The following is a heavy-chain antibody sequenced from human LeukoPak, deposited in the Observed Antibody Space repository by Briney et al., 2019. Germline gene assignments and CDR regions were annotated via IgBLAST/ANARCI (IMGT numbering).Heavy chain of an antibody. CDR3: ARVLRYCSGGNCYSGGLGYMDV. CDR2: ISRSGSTK. CDR1: GFTFSDYN. D-gene: IGHD2-15*01. Sequence: GGSLRLSCAASGFTFSDYNMRWIRQAPGKGLEWVSSISRSGSTKYYADSVKGRFTISRDNAKNSLFLQMNSPRAEDTAVYYCARVLRYCSGGNCYSGGLGYMDVWGKGTTVTISS. V-gene: IGHV3-11*01. J-gene: IGHJ6*03.